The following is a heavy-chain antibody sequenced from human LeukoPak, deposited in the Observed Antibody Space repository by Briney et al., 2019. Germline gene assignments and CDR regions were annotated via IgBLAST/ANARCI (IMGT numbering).Heavy chain of an antibody. J-gene: IGHJ5*02. D-gene: IGHD2-15*01. CDR3: ARSYCSGGSCNWFDP. CDR1: GFTFSSYA. Sequence: GGSLRLSCAASGFTFSSYAMHRVRQAPGKGLEWVAVISYDGSNKYYADSVKGRFTISRDNSKNMLYLQMNSLRAEDTAVYYCARSYCSGGSCNWFDPWGQGTLVTVSS. CDR2: ISYDGSNK. V-gene: IGHV3-30*04.